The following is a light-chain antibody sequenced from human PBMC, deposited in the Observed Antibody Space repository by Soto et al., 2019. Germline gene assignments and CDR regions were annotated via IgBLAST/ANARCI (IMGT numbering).Light chain of an antibody. CDR2: AAS. CDR3: QQVNSYPLT. J-gene: IGKJ5*01. Sequence: DIQLTQSPSFLSASVGDRVTITCRASQNISSNLAWYQQKPGKAPKLLIYAASTLQGGVPSRFSGSGSGTEFTLTISSLQPEDFATYYCQQVNSYPLTFGQGTRLEIK. CDR1: QNISSN. V-gene: IGKV1-9*01.